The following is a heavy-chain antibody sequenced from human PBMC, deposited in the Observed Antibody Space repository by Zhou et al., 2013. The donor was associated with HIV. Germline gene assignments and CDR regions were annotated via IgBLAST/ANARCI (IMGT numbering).Heavy chain of an antibody. CDR2: FDREDDAM. Sequence: QVQLVQSGPEVKKPGASVIVSCRVSGYTLTELSIHWVRQVFGEGLEWMGRFDREDDAMTIPQHFQDRLTMFGDPSTDTAYMQLRNLTMDDSALYLCAADRSFGPAPGKWPSLSWGRG. CDR3: AADRSFGPAPGKWPSLS. CDR1: GYTLTELS. V-gene: IGHV1-24*01. D-gene: IGHD6-13*01. J-gene: IGHJ3*01.